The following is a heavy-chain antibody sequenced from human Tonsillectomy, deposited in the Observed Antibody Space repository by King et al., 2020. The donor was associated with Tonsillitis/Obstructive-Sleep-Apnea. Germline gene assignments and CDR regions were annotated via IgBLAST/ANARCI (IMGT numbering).Heavy chain of an antibody. CDR3: ARGIRGDNDAFDI. CDR2: IYYSGST. CDR1: GGSISSYY. J-gene: IGHJ3*02. Sequence: QLQESGPGLVKPSETLSLTCTVSGGSISSYYWSWIRQPPGKGLEWIGYIYYSGSTHYNPSLKSRVTISVDTSKNQFSLKLSSVTAADTAVYYCARGIRGDNDAFDIWGQGTMVTVSS. V-gene: IGHV4-59*01. D-gene: IGHD3-10*01.